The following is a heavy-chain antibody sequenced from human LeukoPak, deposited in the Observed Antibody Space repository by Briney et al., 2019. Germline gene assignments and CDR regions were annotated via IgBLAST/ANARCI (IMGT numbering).Heavy chain of an antibody. V-gene: IGHV4-4*07. CDR1: GGSISSYY. CDR2: IYTSGST. Sequence: SETLSLTCTVSGGSISSYYWSWIRQPAGKGLEWIGRIYTSGSTNYNPSLKSRVTISVDTSKNQFFLKLSSVTAADTAVYYCARRRNYGGNSSGLDYWGQGTLVTVSS. CDR3: ARRRNYGGNSSGLDY. D-gene: IGHD4-23*01. J-gene: IGHJ4*02.